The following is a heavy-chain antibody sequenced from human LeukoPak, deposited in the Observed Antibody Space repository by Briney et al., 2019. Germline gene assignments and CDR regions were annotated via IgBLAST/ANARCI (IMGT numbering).Heavy chain of an antibody. CDR1: GFIFSSYS. CDR2: FSTSSTYI. CDR3: ARDVDYYDSSGYRLDY. V-gene: IGHV3-21*01. D-gene: IGHD3-22*01. Sequence: PGGSLRLSCAASGFIFSSYSMNWVRQAPGKGLEWVSSFSTSSTYIYYADSVKGRFTISRDNAKNSLYLQMNSLRAEDTAVYYCARDVDYYDSSGYRLDYWGQGTLVTVSS. J-gene: IGHJ4*02.